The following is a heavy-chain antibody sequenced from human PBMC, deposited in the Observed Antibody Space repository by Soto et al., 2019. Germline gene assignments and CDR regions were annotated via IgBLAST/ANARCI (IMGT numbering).Heavy chain of an antibody. V-gene: IGHV3-30*18. Sequence: QVQLVESGGGVVQPGRSLRLSCAASGFTFSSYGMHWVRQAPGKGLEWVAVISYDGSNKYYADSVKGRFTISRDNSKNTLYLQMNSRRAEDTAVYYCAKGPYYDHIRSDYYFDYWGQGTLVTVSS. CDR2: ISYDGSNK. CDR1: GFTFSSYG. J-gene: IGHJ4*02. CDR3: AKGPYYDHIRSDYYFDY. D-gene: IGHD3-3*01.